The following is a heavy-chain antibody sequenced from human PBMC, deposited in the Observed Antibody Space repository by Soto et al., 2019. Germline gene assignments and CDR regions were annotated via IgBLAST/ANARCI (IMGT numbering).Heavy chain of an antibody. CDR1: GGSISSSSYY. CDR3: ARPGMAAAGNRWWFDP. V-gene: IGHV4-39*01. J-gene: IGHJ5*02. Sequence: QLQLQESGPGLVKPSETLSLTCTVSGGSISSSSYYWGWIRQPPGKGLEWIGSIYYSGSTYYNPSLKSRVTMSVDTSKNQFSLKLSSVTAADTAVYYCARPGMAAAGNRWWFDPWGQGTLVTVSS. D-gene: IGHD6-13*01. CDR2: IYYSGST.